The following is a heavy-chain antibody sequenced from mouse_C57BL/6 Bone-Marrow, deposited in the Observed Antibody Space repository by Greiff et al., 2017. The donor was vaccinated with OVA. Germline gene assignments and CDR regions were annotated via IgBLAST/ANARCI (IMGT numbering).Heavy chain of an antibody. J-gene: IGHJ2*01. V-gene: IGHV1-55*01. CDR2: IYPGSGST. CDR1: GYTFTSYW. CDR3: ARWAAHPDYLDY. Sequence: QVQLQQPGAELVKPGASVKMSCKASGYTFTSYWITWVKQRPGQGLEWIGDIYPGSGSTNYNEKFKSKATLTVDTSSSTAYMQLSSLTSEDSAVYYCARWAAHPDYLDYWGQGTTLTVSS. D-gene: IGHD1-2*01.